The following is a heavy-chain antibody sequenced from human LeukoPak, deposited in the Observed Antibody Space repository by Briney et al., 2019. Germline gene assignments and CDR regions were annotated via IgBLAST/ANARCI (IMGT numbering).Heavy chain of an antibody. CDR2: IYYSGST. Sequence: SETLSLTCTVSGRSISIYYWSWVRQPPGKGLEWIGYIYYSGSTNYNPSLKSRVTISVDTSMNQFSLKLSSVTAADTGVYYCARLPYCSGGSCRDYWGQGTLVTVSS. CDR1: GRSISIYY. J-gene: IGHJ4*02. D-gene: IGHD2-15*01. V-gene: IGHV4-59*08. CDR3: ARLPYCSGGSCRDY.